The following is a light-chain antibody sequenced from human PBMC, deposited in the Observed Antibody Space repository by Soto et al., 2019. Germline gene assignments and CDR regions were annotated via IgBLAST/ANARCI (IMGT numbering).Light chain of an antibody. CDR1: QGISHY. CDR2: TAS. Sequence: DIKLTQSPSFLSASVGDRVTITCRASQGISHYLAWYQRKPGKAPKLLIYTASTLQSGVPSRFSGSGSGTEFTLTISSLQPEDFATYYCQQLNSYPLTFGGGTKVEIK. CDR3: QQLNSYPLT. J-gene: IGKJ4*01. V-gene: IGKV1-9*01.